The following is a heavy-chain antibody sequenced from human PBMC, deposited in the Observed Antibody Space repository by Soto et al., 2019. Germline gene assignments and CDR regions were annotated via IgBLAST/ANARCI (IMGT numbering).Heavy chain of an antibody. CDR2: MNPNSGDT. Sequence: QVQLVQSGAEVKKPGASVKVSCKASGYTFTGYDINWVRQATGQGLEWMGWMNPNSGDTGYAPKFHGRVTMTRDTSIGTAYMELTSLRSEDTAVYYCARAIFRVVNNDNWGQGTLVTVSS. J-gene: IGHJ4*02. D-gene: IGHD3-3*01. CDR3: ARAIFRVVNNDN. V-gene: IGHV1-8*01. CDR1: GYTFTGYD.